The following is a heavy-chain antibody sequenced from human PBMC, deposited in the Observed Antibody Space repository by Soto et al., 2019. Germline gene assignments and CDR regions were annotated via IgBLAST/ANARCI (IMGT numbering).Heavy chain of an antibody. CDR2: IYSGGST. Sequence: GXSLRLSCEASGFAVSSNYMSWVRQAPGKGLEWVSVIYSGGSTYYADSVKGRFTISRDNSKNTLYLQMNSLRAEDTAVYYCAGDIVATISGDVWGKGTTVTVSS. V-gene: IGHV3-66*01. D-gene: IGHD5-12*01. CDR1: GFAVSSNY. J-gene: IGHJ6*04. CDR3: AGDIVATISGDV.